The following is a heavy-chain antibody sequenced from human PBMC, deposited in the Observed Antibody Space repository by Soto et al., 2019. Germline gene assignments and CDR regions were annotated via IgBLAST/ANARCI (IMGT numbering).Heavy chain of an antibody. CDR3: ARLYGDNYNFYMDV. CDR1: GGSMRSGDYY. CDR2: IFHSGST. J-gene: IGHJ6*03. Sequence: QVQLQESGPGLVKPSQTLSLTCNVSGGSMRSGDYYWTWIRQHQGKGLEWIGYIFHSGSTYYNPSLKSRLLMSVDTSKNQFSLKLPSVTAADTAVYFCARLYGDNYNFYMDVWGKGTTVTVSS. D-gene: IGHD4-17*01. V-gene: IGHV4-31*03.